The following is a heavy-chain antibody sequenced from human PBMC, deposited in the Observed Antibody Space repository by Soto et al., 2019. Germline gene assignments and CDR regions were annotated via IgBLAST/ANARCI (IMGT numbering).Heavy chain of an antibody. CDR2: IRSKAYSRTT. CDR3: ARVQNMTNYRVDGSWDDFDA. V-gene: IGHV3-49*04. J-gene: IGHJ4*02. Sequence: SGWSLRLSCSVSGFTLGAYAISWVRQAPGKGLEWLGFIRSKAYSRTTEYAASVRGRFIISRDDSTSIAYLQMNSLKTEDTAVYFCARVQNMTNYRVDGSWDDFDAWCQGIAVTGFS. CDR1: GFTLGAYA. D-gene: IGHD3-16*02.